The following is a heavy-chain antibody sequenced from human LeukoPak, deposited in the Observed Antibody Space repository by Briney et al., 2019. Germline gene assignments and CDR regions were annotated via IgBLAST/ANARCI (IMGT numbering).Heavy chain of an antibody. J-gene: IGHJ4*02. CDR2: ISGGTT. Sequence: PGGSLRLSCAASGFTISSYGMRGVRQAPGKGLEWVSSISGGTTYYADSVKGRFTISRDNSKNIVSLQMNSLRAEDTAVYYCAKSVYGSGNYWGQGTLVTVSS. D-gene: IGHD3-10*01. CDR3: AKSVYGSGNY. V-gene: IGHV3-23*01. CDR1: GFTISSYG.